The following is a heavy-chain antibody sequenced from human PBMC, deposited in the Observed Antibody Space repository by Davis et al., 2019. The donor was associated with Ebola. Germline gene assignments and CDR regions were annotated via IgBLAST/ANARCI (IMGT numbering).Heavy chain of an antibody. CDR2: INPGSGST. CDR3: ARDRRATVETPGGLGADY. V-gene: IGHV1-46*01. D-gene: IGHD4-23*01. J-gene: IGHJ4*02. Sequence: ASVKVSCKASGYTFTRYYVHWVRQAPGQGLEWMGIINPGSGSTYCPQKFQGRVTMTSDTSTSTVYMELSSLRSEDTAVYFCARDRRATVETPGGLGADYWGQGTLVTVSS. CDR1: GYTFTRYY.